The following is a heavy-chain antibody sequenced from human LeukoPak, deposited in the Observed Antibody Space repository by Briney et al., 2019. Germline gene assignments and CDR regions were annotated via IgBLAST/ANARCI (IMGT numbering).Heavy chain of an antibody. Sequence: SETLSLTCTVSGGSISSYYWSWIRQPPGKGLEWMGYIYYSGTTNYNPSLKRRVTISVDTSKNQFSLKLSSVTAADTAVYYCARVYYYGSGSYGFDPWGQGTLVTVSS. V-gene: IGHV4-59*01. CDR3: ARVYYYGSGSYGFDP. J-gene: IGHJ5*02. D-gene: IGHD3-10*01. CDR1: GGSISSYY. CDR2: IYYSGTT.